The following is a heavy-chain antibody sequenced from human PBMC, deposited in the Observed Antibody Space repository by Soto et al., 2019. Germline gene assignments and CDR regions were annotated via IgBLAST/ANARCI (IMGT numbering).Heavy chain of an antibody. CDR2: ISSSDNII. V-gene: IGHV3-11*01. CDR1: GFIFSDYY. CDR3: ARDRGYYDSSGYFDY. Sequence: LRLSCAASGFIFSDYYMSWIRQAPGKGLEWISYISSSDNIIYYADSVKRRFTISRDNAKNSLYLQMNSLRAEDTAVYYCARDRGYYDSSGYFDYWGQGTLVTVSS. D-gene: IGHD3-22*01. J-gene: IGHJ4*02.